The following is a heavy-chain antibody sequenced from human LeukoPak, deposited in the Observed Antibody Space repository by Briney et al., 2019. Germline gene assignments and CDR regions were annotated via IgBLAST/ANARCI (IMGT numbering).Heavy chain of an antibody. Sequence: GGSLRLSCAASGFTFSSYWMHWVRQAPGKGLVWVSRINSDGSSTSYADSVKGRFTISRDNAKNTLYPQMNSLRAEDTAVYYRARGVGYCSSTCCYWWFDPWGQGTLVTVSS. CDR1: GFTFSSYW. CDR3: ARGVGYCSSTCCYWWFDP. CDR2: INSDGSST. D-gene: IGHD2-2*01. J-gene: IGHJ5*02. V-gene: IGHV3-74*01.